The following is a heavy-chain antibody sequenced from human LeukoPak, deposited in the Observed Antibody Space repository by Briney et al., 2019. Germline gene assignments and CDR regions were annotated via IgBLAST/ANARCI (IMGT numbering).Heavy chain of an antibody. D-gene: IGHD2-2*03. CDR3: AKSGYSSSTSCRPFDY. J-gene: IGHJ4*02. CDR2: ISGSGGST. Sequence: PGGSLRLSCAASGFTFSSYAMSWVRQAPGKGLEWVSAISGSGGSTYYADSVKGRFTTSRDNSKNTLYLQMNSLRAEDTAVYYCAKSGYSSSTSCRPFDYWGQGTLVTVSS. CDR1: GFTFSSYA. V-gene: IGHV3-23*01.